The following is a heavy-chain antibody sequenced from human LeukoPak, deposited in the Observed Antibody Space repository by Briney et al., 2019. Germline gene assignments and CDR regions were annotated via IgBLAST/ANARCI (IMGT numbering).Heavy chain of an antibody. J-gene: IGHJ4*02. CDR1: GFTLSSHM. CDR2: ISGSAGGT. Sequence: GGSLRLSCVASGFTLSSHMMSWVRQAPGKGLEWVSGISGSAGGTFYSDSVRGRFTISRDSPKNTLYMQMNSLRVEDTAVYYCTKDPLDYWGQGTLVTVSS. V-gene: IGHV3-23*01. CDR3: TKDPLDY.